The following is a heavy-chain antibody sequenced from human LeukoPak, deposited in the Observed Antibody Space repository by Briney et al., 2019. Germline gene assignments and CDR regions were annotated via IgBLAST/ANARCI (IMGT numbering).Heavy chain of an antibody. V-gene: IGHV1-18*01. J-gene: IGHJ4*02. Sequence: ASVKVSCKASGYTFTSYGISWVRQAPGQGLEWMGWISAYNGNTNYAQKLQGRVTMTTDTSTSTAYMELRSLRSDDTAVYYCARDREVLRYFDWLSTTDDYWGQGTLDTVSS. CDR3: ARDREVLRYFDWLSTTDDY. CDR1: GYTFTSYG. CDR2: ISAYNGNT. D-gene: IGHD3-9*01.